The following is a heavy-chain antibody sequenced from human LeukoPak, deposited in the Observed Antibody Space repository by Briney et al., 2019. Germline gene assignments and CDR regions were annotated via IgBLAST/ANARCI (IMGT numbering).Heavy chain of an antibody. CDR2: IWYDGSNK. CDR1: GFTFSSYG. D-gene: IGHD3-10*01. J-gene: IGHJ4*02. CDR3: AKDARYYGSGSYYKRVEGYYFDY. Sequence: PGGSLRLSCAASGFTFSSYGMHWVRQAPGKGLEWVAVIWYDGSNKYYADSVKGRFTISRDNSKNTLYLQMNSLRAEDTAVYYCAKDARYYGSGSYYKRVEGYYFDYWGQGTLVTVSS. V-gene: IGHV3-33*06.